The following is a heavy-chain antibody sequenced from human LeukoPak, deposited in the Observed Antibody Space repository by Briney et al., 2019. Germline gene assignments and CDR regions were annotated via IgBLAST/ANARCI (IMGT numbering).Heavy chain of an antibody. D-gene: IGHD1-26*01. CDR2: ISYDASNK. J-gene: IGHJ4*02. V-gene: IGHV3-30*04. CDR3: AREMVGAIYFDY. Sequence: GGSLRLSCAASGFTFNNYAMHWVRQAPGEGLEWVAVISYDASNKYYADSVKGRFTISRDNSKNTLYLQMNSLRAEDTAVYSCAREMVGAIYFDYWGQGIQVTVSS. CDR1: GFTFNNYA.